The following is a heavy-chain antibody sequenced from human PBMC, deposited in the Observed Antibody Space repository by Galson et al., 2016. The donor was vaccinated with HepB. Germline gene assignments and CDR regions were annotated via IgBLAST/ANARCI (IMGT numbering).Heavy chain of an antibody. CDR2: IRGDGSAT. Sequence: SLRLSCAASGFTSTNYAMTWVRQAPGRGLEWVSTIRGDGSATLYADSVKGRFTISRDNAKKSLYLQMNSLRAEDTAVYYCARGMELFDLWGQGTLVTVSS. V-gene: IGHV3-21*01. CDR3: ARGMELFDL. D-gene: IGHD1-1*01. J-gene: IGHJ4*02. CDR1: GFTSTNYA.